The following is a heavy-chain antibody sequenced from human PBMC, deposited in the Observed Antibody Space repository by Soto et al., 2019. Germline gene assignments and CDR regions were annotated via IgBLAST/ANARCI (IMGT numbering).Heavy chain of an antibody. J-gene: IGHJ4*02. CDR3: AADPFPYDSSGPPFDY. V-gene: IGHV1-58*01. Sequence: RASVKVSCKASGFTFTSSAVQWVRQARGQRLEWIGWIVVGSGNTNYAQKFQERVTITRDMSTSTAYMELSSLRSEDTAVYYCAADPFPYDSSGPPFDYWGQGTLVTVSS. CDR2: IVVGSGNT. D-gene: IGHD3-22*01. CDR1: GFTFTSSA.